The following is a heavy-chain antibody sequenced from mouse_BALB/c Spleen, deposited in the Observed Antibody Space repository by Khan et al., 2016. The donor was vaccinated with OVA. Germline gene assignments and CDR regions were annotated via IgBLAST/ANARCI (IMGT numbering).Heavy chain of an antibody. V-gene: IGHV3-2*02. CDR2: ITYSGST. Sequence: QLEESGPGLVKPSQSLSLTCTVTGYSITSDYAWNWIRQFPGNKLEWMGYITYSGSTSYNPSLKSRISFTRDTSKNQFFLQLNFVTTEDTATYYCAMGRTYWGQGTLVTVSA. D-gene: IGHD4-1*01. CDR1: GYSITSDYA. CDR3: AMGRTY. J-gene: IGHJ3*01.